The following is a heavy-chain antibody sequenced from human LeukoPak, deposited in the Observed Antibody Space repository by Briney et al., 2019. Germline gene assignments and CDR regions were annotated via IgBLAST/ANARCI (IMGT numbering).Heavy chain of an antibody. CDR2: ISYSGST. CDR3: ARQELSYGSGSHFDY. Sequence: SQTLSLTCTVSGGSISTYYWTWIRQPPGKGLEWIGSISYSGSTNYSPSLEGRVTMSVDTSKNQFSLKLRAVTAADTAVYFCARQELSYGSGSHFDYWGQGILVTVSS. J-gene: IGHJ4*02. D-gene: IGHD3-10*01. CDR1: GGSISTYY. V-gene: IGHV4-59*08.